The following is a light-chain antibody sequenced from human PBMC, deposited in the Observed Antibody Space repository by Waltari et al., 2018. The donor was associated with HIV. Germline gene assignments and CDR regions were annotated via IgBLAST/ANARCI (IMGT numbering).Light chain of an antibody. CDR2: STS. CDR1: QDIRND. V-gene: IGKV1-17*01. CDR3: LQHHDYPRT. J-gene: IGKJ2*01. Sequence: DIQMTQSPSSLSASVGDRITITRRASQDIRNDLGWYQQKPGIPPRRLIYSTSTLQSGVSSRVSGSGSGTEFTLKISSLQPEDSATYYCLQHHDYPRTFGQGTKLEI.